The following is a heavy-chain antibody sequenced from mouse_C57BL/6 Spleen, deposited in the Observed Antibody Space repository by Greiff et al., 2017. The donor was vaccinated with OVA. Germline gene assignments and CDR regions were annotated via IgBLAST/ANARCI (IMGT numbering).Heavy chain of an antibody. J-gene: IGHJ4*01. Sequence: QVQLQQSGAELVRPGTSVKVSCKASGYAFTNYLIEWVKQRPGQGLEWIGVIDPGSGCTNYNQKFKGKATLTADKSSSPAYMQLSSLPSEDSAVYSDAGRVTSLVTGYCALEYWGQGTTVTVSA. D-gene: IGHD1-1*01. CDR3: AGRVTSLVTGYCALEY. CDR2: IDPGSGCT. CDR1: GYAFTNYL. V-gene: IGHV1-54*01.